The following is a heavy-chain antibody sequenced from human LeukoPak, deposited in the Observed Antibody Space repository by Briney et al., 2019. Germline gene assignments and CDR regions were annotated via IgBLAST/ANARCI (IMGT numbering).Heavy chain of an antibody. CDR3: ARDYGGNSGDFDY. V-gene: IGHV3-30-3*01. Sequence: GGSLRLSCAASGFTFSSYAMHWVRQAPGKGLEWVAVISYAGSNEYYADSVKGRFTISRDNAKNTVHLQMNSLRAEDTAVYYCARDYGGNSGDFDYWGQGTLVTVSS. CDR1: GFTFSSYA. J-gene: IGHJ4*02. D-gene: IGHD4-23*01. CDR2: ISYAGSNE.